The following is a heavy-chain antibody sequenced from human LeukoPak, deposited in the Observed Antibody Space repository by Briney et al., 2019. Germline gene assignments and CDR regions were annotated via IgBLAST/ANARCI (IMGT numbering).Heavy chain of an antibody. CDR2: IYTRGST. J-gene: IGHJ2*01. CDR1: GGSISSYD. D-gene: IGHD6-13*01. V-gene: IGHV4-4*07. Sequence: PSETLSLTCTVSGGSISSYDWSWIRQPAGKRLEWIGRIYTRGSTNYNPSLKSRVIMSVDTSKNQFSLKLSSVTAADTAVYYCARVSSSWYQDWYFDLWGRGTLVTVSS. CDR3: ARVSSSWYQDWYFDL.